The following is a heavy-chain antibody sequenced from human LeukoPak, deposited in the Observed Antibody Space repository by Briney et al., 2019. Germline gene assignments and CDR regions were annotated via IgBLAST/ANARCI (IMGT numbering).Heavy chain of an antibody. J-gene: IGHJ4*02. Sequence: PGGSLRPSCAASGFTFSSYAMHWVRQAPGKGLEWVAVISYDGSNKYYADSVKGRFTISRDNSKNTLYLQMNSLRAEDTAVYYCARGPSGSYPKLSPQIDYWGQGTLVTVSS. V-gene: IGHV3-30-3*01. D-gene: IGHD1-26*01. CDR1: GFTFSSYA. CDR3: ARGPSGSYPKLSPQIDY. CDR2: ISYDGSNK.